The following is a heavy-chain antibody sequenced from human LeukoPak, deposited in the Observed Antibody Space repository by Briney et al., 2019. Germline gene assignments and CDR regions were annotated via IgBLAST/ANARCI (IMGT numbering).Heavy chain of an antibody. CDR1: GGSVSDYY. V-gene: IGHV4-59*02. CDR3: ASRKLGNDY. D-gene: IGHD7-27*01. Sequence: SETLSLTCTISGGSVSDYYWSWIRQSPGKGLEWIGYIYHTGSTSYSPSLKSRVTISADTSQNQFSLKLSSVTAADTAVYYCASRKLGNDYWGQGTLVIVSS. J-gene: IGHJ4*02. CDR2: IYHTGST.